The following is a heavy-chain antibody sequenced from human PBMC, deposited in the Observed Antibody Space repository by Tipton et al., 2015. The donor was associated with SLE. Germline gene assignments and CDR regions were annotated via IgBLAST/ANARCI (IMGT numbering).Heavy chain of an antibody. J-gene: IGHJ4*02. Sequence: SLRLSCAASGFTFNSYAVHWVRQAPGKGLEWVAVISYDGSNKYYADSVKGRFTISRDNSKNTVYLQMNSLRAEDTAVYYCARDRGSSWFFFDYWGQGTLVTVSS. D-gene: IGHD6-13*01. CDR3: ARDRGSSWFFFDY. V-gene: IGHV3-30*04. CDR2: ISYDGSNK. CDR1: GFTFNSYA.